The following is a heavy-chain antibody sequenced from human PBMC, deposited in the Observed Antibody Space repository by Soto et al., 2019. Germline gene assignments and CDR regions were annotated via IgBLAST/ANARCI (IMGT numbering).Heavy chain of an antibody. CDR3: AREPLAPSYCDY. V-gene: IGHV4-4*07. CDR1: GGSISGYY. Sequence: QVQLQESGPGLVKPSENLSLTCTVSGGSISGYYWSWIRQPAGRGPPWIGRMYNSERTNYNPSLTSRVTMSMDTSKNQFSLKLTSVTAADTAVYFCAREPLAPSYCDYWGQGTLFTVSS. CDR2: MYNSERT. J-gene: IGHJ4*02.